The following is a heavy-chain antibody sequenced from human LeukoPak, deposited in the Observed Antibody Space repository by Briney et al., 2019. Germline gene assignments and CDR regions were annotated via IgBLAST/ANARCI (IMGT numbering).Heavy chain of an antibody. CDR2: IYHSGST. Sequence: SETLSLTCAVSGGSISSGSYSWSRIRQPPGKGLEWIGYIYHSGSTYYNPSLKSRVTISVDRSKNQFSLKLSSVTAADTAVYYCARGPTLYDLIDYWGQGTLVTVSS. J-gene: IGHJ4*02. D-gene: IGHD2-15*01. CDR3: ARGPTLYDLIDY. V-gene: IGHV4-30-2*01. CDR1: GGSISSGSYS.